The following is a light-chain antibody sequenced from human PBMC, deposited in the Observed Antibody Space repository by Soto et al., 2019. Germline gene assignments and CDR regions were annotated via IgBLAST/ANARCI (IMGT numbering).Light chain of an antibody. J-gene: IGKJ1*01. CDR2: GAS. CDR1: QSVSSSY. Sequence: DSVLTQSPGTLSLSPGERGTLSCRASQSVSSSYLACYQRKPGQAPRLLIYGASSRATGIPDRFSGGGSGTDFTLTISRLEPEDFAVYYCQQYHNSPPTFGQGTKVDIK. CDR3: QQYHNSPPT. V-gene: IGKV3-20*01.